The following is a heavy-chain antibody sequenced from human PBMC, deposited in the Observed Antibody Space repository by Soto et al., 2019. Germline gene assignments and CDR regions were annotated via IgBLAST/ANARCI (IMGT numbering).Heavy chain of an antibody. CDR2: ISWNSGSI. CDR3: VKDAPRYVYYYYMDV. CDR1: GFTFDDYA. J-gene: IGHJ6*03. D-gene: IGHD5-12*01. Sequence: LRLSCAASGFTFDDYAMHWVRQAPGKGLEWVSGISWNSGSIGYADSVKGRFTISRDNAKNSLYLQMNSLRAEDTALYYCVKDAPRYVYYYYMDVWGKGTTVTVSS. V-gene: IGHV3-9*01.